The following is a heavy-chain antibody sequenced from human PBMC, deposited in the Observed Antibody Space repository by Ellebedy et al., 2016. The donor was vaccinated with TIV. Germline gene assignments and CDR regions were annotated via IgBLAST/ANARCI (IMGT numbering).Heavy chain of an antibody. V-gene: IGHV1-2*02. CDR2: INPDNGGT. D-gene: IGHD3-10*01. Sequence: ASVKVSCKASGYRFTYNYIHWVRQAPGQGLEWMGWINPDNGGTDYAQKFKGRVVMTADTSITTVYMELSSLRSEDTAVYYCARDLGGSGSYYRDYYYYGMDVWGQGTTVTVSS. CDR3: ARDLGGSGSYYRDYYYYGMDV. J-gene: IGHJ6*02. CDR1: GYRFTYNY.